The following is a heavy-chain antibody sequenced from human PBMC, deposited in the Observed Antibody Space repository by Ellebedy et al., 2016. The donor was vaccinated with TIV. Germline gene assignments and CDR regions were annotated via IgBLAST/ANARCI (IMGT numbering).Heavy chain of an antibody. Sequence: GESLKISCTVSGFTFSNYWMTWVRQAPGKGLEWVANIKQDGGETYYVDSVKGRFSISRDNAKDAMYLQMNSLRDEDTAVYYCARDQWLGRAYYFDSWGQGILVTVSS. CDR3: ARDQWLGRAYYFDS. D-gene: IGHD6-19*01. CDR1: GFTFSNYW. CDR2: IKQDGGET. J-gene: IGHJ4*01. V-gene: IGHV3-7*01.